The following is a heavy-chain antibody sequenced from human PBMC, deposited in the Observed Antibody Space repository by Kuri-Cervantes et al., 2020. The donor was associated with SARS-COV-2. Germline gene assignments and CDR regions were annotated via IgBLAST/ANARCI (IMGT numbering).Heavy chain of an antibody. J-gene: IGHJ4*02. CDR2: ISWDGGST. CDR1: GFTFDYYA. V-gene: IGHV3-43D*03. D-gene: IGHD3-10*02. CDR3: AKVFGVGSNINYFDY. Sequence: GGSLRLSCAASGFTFDYYAMHWVRQAPGKGLEWVSLISWDGGSTYYADSVKGRFTISRDSSKKSLYLQMNSLRVEDTALYYCAKVFGVGSNINYFDYWGQGTVVTVSS.